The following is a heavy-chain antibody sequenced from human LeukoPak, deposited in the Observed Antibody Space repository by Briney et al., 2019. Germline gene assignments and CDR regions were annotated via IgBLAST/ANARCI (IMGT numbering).Heavy chain of an antibody. D-gene: IGHD5-24*01. CDR1: GGSINNNNYY. J-gene: IGHJ4*02. Sequence: PSETLSLTCTVSGGSINNNNYYWGWIRQPPGKGLEWIGYIYYSGSTNYNPSLKSRVTISVDTSKNQFSLKLSPVTAADTAVYYCARDMGRDGYIYGGFDYWGQGTLVTVPS. CDR2: IYYSGST. V-gene: IGHV4-61*01. CDR3: ARDMGRDGYIYGGFDY.